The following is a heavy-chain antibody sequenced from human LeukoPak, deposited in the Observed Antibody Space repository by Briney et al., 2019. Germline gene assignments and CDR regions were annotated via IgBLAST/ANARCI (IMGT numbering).Heavy chain of an antibody. CDR1: RFSVSNTY. CDR2: IYSGGNT. CDR3: ARGTVTAPDY. V-gene: IGHV3-53*01. D-gene: IGHD2-21*02. J-gene: IGHJ4*02. Sequence: PGGSLRLSCAASRFSVSNTYMSGVRQAPGRGLEWVSIIYSGGNTYYADSVKGRFTISRDNSKNTLYLQMNRLRPEDTAVYYCARGTVTAPDYWGQGTLVTVSP.